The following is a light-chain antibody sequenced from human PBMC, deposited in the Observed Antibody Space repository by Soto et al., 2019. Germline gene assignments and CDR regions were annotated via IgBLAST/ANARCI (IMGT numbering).Light chain of an antibody. J-gene: IGLJ1*01. CDR1: SSDVGGYQF. V-gene: IGLV2-8*01. Sequence: QSALTQPPSASGSPGQSVTISCTGTSSDVGGYQFVSWYQQHPGKAPKLLIYEVTQRPSGVPDRFSGSKSGNTASLTVSGLQAEDDADYYCSSYAGSNMGVFGTGTKLTVL. CDR3: SSYAGSNMGV. CDR2: EVT.